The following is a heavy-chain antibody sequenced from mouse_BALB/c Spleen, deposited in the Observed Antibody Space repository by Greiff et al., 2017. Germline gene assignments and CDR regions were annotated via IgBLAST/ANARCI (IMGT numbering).Heavy chain of an antibody. Sequence: EVQLVESGGGLVQPGGSRKLSCAASGFTFGSFGMHWVRQAPEKGLEWVAYISSGSSTIYYADTVKGRFTISRDNPKNTLFLQMTSLRSEDTAMYYCARSGGPYYAMDYWGQGTSVTVSS. CDR3: ARSGGPYYAMDY. CDR2: ISSGSSTI. V-gene: IGHV5-17*02. J-gene: IGHJ4*01. D-gene: IGHD3-1*01. CDR1: GFTFGSFG.